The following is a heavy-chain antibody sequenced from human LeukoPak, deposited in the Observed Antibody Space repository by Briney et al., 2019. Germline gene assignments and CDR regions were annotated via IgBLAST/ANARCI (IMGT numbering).Heavy chain of an antibody. CDR2: INHSGST. D-gene: IGHD5-12*01. CDR3: ARGMGYSRHWFDP. V-gene: IGHV4-34*01. Sequence: PSETLSLTCAVYGGSLSGYYWSWIRQPPGKGLEWIGEINHSGSTNYNPSLKSRVTISVDTSKNQFSLKLSSVTAADTAVYYWARGMGYSRHWFDPWGQGTLVTVSS. CDR1: GGSLSGYY. J-gene: IGHJ5*02.